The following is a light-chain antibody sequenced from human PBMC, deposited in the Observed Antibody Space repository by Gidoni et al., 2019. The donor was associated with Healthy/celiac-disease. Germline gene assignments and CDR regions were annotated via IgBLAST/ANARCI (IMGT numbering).Light chain of an antibody. CDR2: AAS. V-gene: IGKV1-39*01. J-gene: IGKJ2*04. Sequence: DIQMTQSPSSLSASVGDRVTITCRASQSISSYLNWYQQKPVKAPKLLIYAASSLQSGVPSRFSGSGSGTDFTLTISSLQPEYFATYYCQQSYSTPCSFGQGTKLEIK. CDR3: QQSYSTPCS. CDR1: QSISSY.